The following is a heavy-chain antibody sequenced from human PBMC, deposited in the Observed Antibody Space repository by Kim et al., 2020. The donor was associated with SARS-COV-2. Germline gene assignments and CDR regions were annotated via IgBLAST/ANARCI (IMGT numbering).Heavy chain of an antibody. CDR3: ARVNMITFGGVAGWFDP. CDR2: ISAYNGNT. V-gene: IGHV1-18*01. J-gene: IGHJ5*02. CDR1: GYTFTSYG. Sequence: ASVKVSCKASGYTFTSYGISWVRQAPGQGLEWMGWISAYNGNTNYAQKLQGRVTMTTDTSTSTAYMELRSLRSDDTAVYYCARVNMITFGGVAGWFDPWGQGTLVTVSS. D-gene: IGHD3-16*01.